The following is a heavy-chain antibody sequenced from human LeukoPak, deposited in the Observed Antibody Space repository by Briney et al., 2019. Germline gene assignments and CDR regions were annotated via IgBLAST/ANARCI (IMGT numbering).Heavy chain of an antibody. D-gene: IGHD2-2*02. J-gene: IGHJ6*03. CDR2: MNPNSGNT. Sequence: ASVKVSCKASGYTFTSYDINWVRQATGQGLEWMGWMNPNSGNTGYAQKFQGRVTMTRNTSISTAYMELSSLRSEDTAVYYCARGRRIYCSSTGCYTPYYYYMDVWGKGTTVTVSS. V-gene: IGHV1-8*01. CDR3: ARGRRIYCSSTGCYTPYYYYMDV. CDR1: GYTFTSYD.